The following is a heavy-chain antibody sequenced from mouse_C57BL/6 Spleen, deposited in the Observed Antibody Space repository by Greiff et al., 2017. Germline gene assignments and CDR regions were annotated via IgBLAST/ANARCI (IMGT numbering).Heavy chain of an antibody. CDR1: GYTFTSYW. V-gene: IGHV1-61*01. J-gene: IGHJ1*03. CDR3: ASGGYGNYWYFDV. CDR2: IYPSDSET. D-gene: IGHD2-1*01. Sequence: VQLQQPGAELVRPGSSVKLSCKASGYTFTSYWMDWVKQRPGQGLEWIGNIYPSDSETHYNQKFKDKATLTVDKSSSTAYMQLSSLTSEDSAVYYCASGGYGNYWYFDVWGTGTTVTVSS.